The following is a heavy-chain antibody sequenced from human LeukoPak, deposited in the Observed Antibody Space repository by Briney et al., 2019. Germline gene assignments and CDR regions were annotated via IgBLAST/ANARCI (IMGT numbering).Heavy chain of an antibody. Sequence: ASVKVSCKASGHTFTGYYMHWVRQAPGQGLEWMGWINPNSGGTNYAQKFQGRVTMTRDTSISTAYMELSRLRSDDTAVYYCARGGDHSSSWSKNPQDYWGQGTLVTVSS. CDR2: INPNSGGT. V-gene: IGHV1-2*02. CDR3: ARGGDHSSSWSKNPQDY. J-gene: IGHJ4*02. D-gene: IGHD6-13*01. CDR1: GHTFTGYY.